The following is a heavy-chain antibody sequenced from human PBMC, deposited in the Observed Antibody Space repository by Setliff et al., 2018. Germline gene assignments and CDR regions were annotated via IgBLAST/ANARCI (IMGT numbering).Heavy chain of an antibody. Sequence: PSETLSLTCAVSDFSVGSVYYWGWIRQPPGRGLEWIANIYYSGTTHYSPSFQSRVTMSVDTSKNQFSLNLSSVTAADTAPYYCARTSTGRYFDLWGRGTLVTVSS. CDR2: IYYSGTT. J-gene: IGHJ2*01. CDR3: ARTSTGRYFDL. CDR1: DFSVGSVYY. D-gene: IGHD2-2*01. V-gene: IGHV4-38-2*01.